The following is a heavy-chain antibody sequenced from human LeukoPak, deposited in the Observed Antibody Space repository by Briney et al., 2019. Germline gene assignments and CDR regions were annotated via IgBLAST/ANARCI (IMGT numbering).Heavy chain of an antibody. CDR2: IYPGDSDT. CDR3: ARQYGYQPPGY. CDR1: GYSFTSYW. D-gene: IGHD2-2*01. V-gene: IGHV5-51*01. J-gene: IGHJ4*01. Sequence: GGSLKISCQGSGYSFTSYWIGWVRQLPGKGLEWMGIIYPGDSDTRYSPSFQGQVTISADKSNSTAYLQWSSLKASDTAMYYCARQYGYQPPGYWGHGTLVTVSS.